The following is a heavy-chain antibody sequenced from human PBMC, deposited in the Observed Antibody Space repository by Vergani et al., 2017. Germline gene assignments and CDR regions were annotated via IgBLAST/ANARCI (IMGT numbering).Heavy chain of an antibody. CDR1: GYTFTGYY. CDR3: AGDMTTAASMIVVVMFDY. CDR2: INPNSGGT. J-gene: IGHJ4*02. Sequence: QVQLVQSGAEVKKPGASVKVSCKASGYTFTGYYMHWVRQAPGQGLEWMGWINPNSGGTNYAQKFQGRVTMTRDTSISTAYMELSRLRSDDTAVYYCAGDMTTAASMIVVVMFDYWGQGTLVTVSS. D-gene: IGHD3-22*01. V-gene: IGHV1-2*02.